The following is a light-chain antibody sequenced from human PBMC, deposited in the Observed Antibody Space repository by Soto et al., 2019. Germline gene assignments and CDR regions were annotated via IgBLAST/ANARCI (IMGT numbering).Light chain of an antibody. J-gene: IGLJ1*01. CDR1: SSDVGGYNY. V-gene: IGLV2-14*01. Sequence: QSALTQPASVSGSPGQSITISCTGTSSDVGGYNYVSWYQQLPGKAPKLMIYDVSNRPSGVSNRFSGSKSGNTASLTISGLQAEDEADYYCSSYTSSSTLGGYVFGTGTKLTVL. CDR2: DVS. CDR3: SSYTSSSTLGGYV.